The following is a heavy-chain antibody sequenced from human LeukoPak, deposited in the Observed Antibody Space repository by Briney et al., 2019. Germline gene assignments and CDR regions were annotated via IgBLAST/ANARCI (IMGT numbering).Heavy chain of an antibody. V-gene: IGHV3-66*02. J-gene: IGHJ5*02. Sequence: GGSLRLSCAASGFIVNSYAMSWVRQAPGKGLAWVSLIYSDGVTQYANSVKGRFTISRDNSKNTLYLQMNSLRDEDTAVYFCARDRAEGKTWVEFDPWGQGTLVTVSS. CDR2: IYSDGVT. CDR3: ARDRAEGKTWVEFDP. CDR1: GFIVNSYA.